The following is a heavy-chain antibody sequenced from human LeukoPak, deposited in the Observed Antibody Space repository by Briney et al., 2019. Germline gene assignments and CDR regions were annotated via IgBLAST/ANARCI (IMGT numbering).Heavy chain of an antibody. CDR2: IKQDGNEK. Sequence: GGSLRLSCAASAFTFSSSWMSWVRQAPGKGLEWVANIKQDGNEKYYVDSVKGRFTISRDNAKNSVYLQMNSLRAEDTAVYYCARDQWHYDSGPQSAFDIWGQGTMVTVSS. D-gene: IGHD3-22*01. J-gene: IGHJ3*02. CDR1: AFTFSSSW. CDR3: ARDQWHYDSGPQSAFDI. V-gene: IGHV3-7*01.